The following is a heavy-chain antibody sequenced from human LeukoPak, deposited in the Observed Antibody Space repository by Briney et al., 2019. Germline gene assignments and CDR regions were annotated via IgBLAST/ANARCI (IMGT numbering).Heavy chain of an antibody. V-gene: IGHV3-23*01. D-gene: IGHD2-2*01. Sequence: GGSLRLSCVASGITFSNYAVSWVRLAPGKGLEWVSAISGRGDNTYYADSVRGRFTISRDNSKNTLYLQMNSLRAEDTAVYYCARDTSAFLTGYYYMDVWGKGTTVTVSS. J-gene: IGHJ6*03. CDR3: ARDTSAFLTGYYYMDV. CDR1: GITFSNYA. CDR2: ISGRGDNT.